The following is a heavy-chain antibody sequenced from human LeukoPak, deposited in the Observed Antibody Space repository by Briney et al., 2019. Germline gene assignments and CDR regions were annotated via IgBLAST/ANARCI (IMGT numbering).Heavy chain of an antibody. CDR2: ISSSGSTI. CDR1: GFTFSSYW. D-gene: IGHD3-16*01. V-gene: IGHV3-48*04. J-gene: IGHJ2*01. Sequence: GGSLRLSCAASGFTFSSYWMHWVRQAPGKGLEWVSYISSSGSTIYYADSVKGRFTISRDNAKNSLYLQMNSLRAEDTTVYYCARDWGEEGWYFDLWGRGTLVTVSS. CDR3: ARDWGEEGWYFDL.